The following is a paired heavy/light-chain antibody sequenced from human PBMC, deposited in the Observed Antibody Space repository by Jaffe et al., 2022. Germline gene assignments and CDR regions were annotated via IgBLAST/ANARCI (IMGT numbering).Light chain of an antibody. Sequence: DIQMTQSPSSLSASVGDRVTITCRASQSISSYLNWYQQKPGKAPKLLIYAASSLQSGVPSRFSGSGSGTDFTLTISSLQPEDFATYYCQQSYSTLLFTFGPGTKVDIK. CDR2: AAS. CDR3: QQSYSTLLFT. J-gene: IGKJ3*01. CDR1: QSISSY. V-gene: IGKV1-39*01.
Heavy chain of an antibody. V-gene: IGHV4-61*02. CDR3: ARDRYVGHTAMVPNDAFDI. CDR1: GGSISSGSYY. CDR2: IYTSGST. D-gene: IGHD5-18*01. Sequence: QVQLQESGPGLVKPSQTLSLTCTVSGGSISSGSYYWSWIRQPAGKGLEWIGRIYTSGSTNYNPSLKSRVTISVDTSKNQFSLKLSSVTAADTAVYYCARDRYVGHTAMVPNDAFDIWGQGTMVTVSS. J-gene: IGHJ3*02.